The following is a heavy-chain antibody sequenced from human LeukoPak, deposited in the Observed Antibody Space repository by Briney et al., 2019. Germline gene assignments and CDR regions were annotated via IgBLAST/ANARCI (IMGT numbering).Heavy chain of an antibody. CDR2: ISGIGGST. J-gene: IGHJ4*02. D-gene: IGHD3-10*01. CDR3: ATTPLWFGELPDDY. CDR1: GFTFSSYA. Sequence: PGGSLRLSCAASGFTFSSYAMSWVRQAPGKGLEWVSAISGIGGSTYYADSVKGRFTISRDNSKNTLYLQMNSLRAEDTAVYYCATTPLWFGELPDDYWGQGTLVTVSS. V-gene: IGHV3-23*01.